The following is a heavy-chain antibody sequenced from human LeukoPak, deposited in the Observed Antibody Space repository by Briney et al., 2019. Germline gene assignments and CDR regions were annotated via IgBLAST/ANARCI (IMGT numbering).Heavy chain of an antibody. V-gene: IGHV3-21*01. D-gene: IGHD6-13*01. CDR3: ARDMSIAAAGTHRGDY. CDR2: ISSSSSYI. CDR1: GFTFSSYS. J-gene: IGHJ4*02. Sequence: GGSLRLSCAASGFTFSSYSMNWVRQAPGKGLEWVSSISSSSSYIYYADSVKGRFTISRDNAKNSLYLQMHSLRAEDTAVYYCARDMSIAAAGTHRGDYWGQGTLVTVSS.